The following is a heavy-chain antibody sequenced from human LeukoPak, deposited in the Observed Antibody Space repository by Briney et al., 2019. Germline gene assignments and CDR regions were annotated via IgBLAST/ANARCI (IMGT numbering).Heavy chain of an antibody. CDR3: AREGVGYYYDSSGYYPLDY. D-gene: IGHD3-22*01. CDR2: INHSGST. J-gene: IGHJ4*02. V-gene: IGHV4-34*01. CDR1: GGSFSGYS. Sequence: SETLSLTCAVYGGSFSGYSWSWIRQPPGKGLEWIGEINHSGSTNYNPSLKSRVTISVDTSKNQFSLKLSSVTAADTAVYYCAREGVGYYYDSSGYYPLDYWGQGTLVTVSS.